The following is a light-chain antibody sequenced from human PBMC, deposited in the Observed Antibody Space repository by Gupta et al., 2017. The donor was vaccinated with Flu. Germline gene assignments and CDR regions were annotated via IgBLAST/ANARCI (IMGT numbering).Light chain of an antibody. CDR1: QSISSN. Sequence: EVVMTQSPATLSVSPGERATLSCRSSQSISSNLAWDQQKPGQAPRLLIYGASTRATGIPARFSGSGSGTEFTLTISSLQSEYFAVYYCQQYNNWLFGGGTKVEIK. CDR3: QQYNNWL. CDR2: GAS. J-gene: IGKJ4*01. V-gene: IGKV3-15*01.